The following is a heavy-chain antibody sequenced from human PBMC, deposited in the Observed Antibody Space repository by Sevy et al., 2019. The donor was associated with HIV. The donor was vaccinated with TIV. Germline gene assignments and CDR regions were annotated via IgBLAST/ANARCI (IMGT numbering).Heavy chain of an antibody. CDR3: ARDLDIVVVPAAHRYYYGMDV. CDR1: GFTFSDYY. V-gene: IGHV3-11*01. J-gene: IGHJ6*02. D-gene: IGHD2-2*01. Sequence: GGSLRLSCAASGFTFSDYYMSWIRQAPGKGLEWVSYISSSGSTIYYADSVKGRFTISRDNAKNSLYLQMNGLRAEDTAVYYCARDLDIVVVPAAHRYYYGMDVWGQGTTVTVSS. CDR2: ISSSGSTI.